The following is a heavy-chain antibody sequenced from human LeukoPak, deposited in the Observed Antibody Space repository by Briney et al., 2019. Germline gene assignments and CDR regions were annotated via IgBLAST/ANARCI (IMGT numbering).Heavy chain of an antibody. D-gene: IGHD6-19*01. CDR3: ARGRRWSSGCDY. CDR2: INHSGST. Sequence: SETLSLTCAVYGGSFSGYYWNWIRQPPGKGLEWIGEINHSGSTNYNPSLKSRVTISVDTSKNQFSLKLSSVTAADTAVYYCARGRRWSSGCDYWGQGTLVTVSS. V-gene: IGHV4-34*01. CDR1: GGSFSGYY. J-gene: IGHJ4*02.